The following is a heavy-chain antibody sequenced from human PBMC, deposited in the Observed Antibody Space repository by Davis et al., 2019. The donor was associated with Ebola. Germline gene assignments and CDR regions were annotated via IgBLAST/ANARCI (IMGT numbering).Heavy chain of an antibody. CDR1: GGSFSGYY. CDR3: ARAVRFLEWLSAEYYFDY. D-gene: IGHD3-3*01. CDR2: INHSGST. J-gene: IGHJ4*02. Sequence: MPGGSLRLSCAVYGGSFSGYYWSWIRQPPGKGLEWIGEINHSGSTNYNPSLKSRVTISVDTSKNQFSLKLSSVTAADTAVYYCARAVRFLEWLSAEYYFDYWGQGTLVTVSS. V-gene: IGHV4-34*01.